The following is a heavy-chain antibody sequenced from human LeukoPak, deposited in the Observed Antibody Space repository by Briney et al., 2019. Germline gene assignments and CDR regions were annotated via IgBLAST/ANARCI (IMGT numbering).Heavy chain of an antibody. V-gene: IGHV3-7*01. CDR2: IKQDGSEK. J-gene: IGHJ3*02. CDR3: ARTYYDILTGYYDAFDI. D-gene: IGHD3-9*01. Sequence: RGSLRLSCAASGFTFSSYWMSWVRQAPGKGLEWVANIKQDGSEKYYVDSVKGRFTISRDNAKNSLYLQMNSLRAEDTAVYYCARTYYDILTGYYDAFDIWGQGTMVTVSS. CDR1: GFTFSSYW.